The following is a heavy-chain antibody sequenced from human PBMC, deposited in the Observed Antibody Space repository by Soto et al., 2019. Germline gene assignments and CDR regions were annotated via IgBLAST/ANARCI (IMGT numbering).Heavy chain of an antibody. CDR1: GGSFSGYY. J-gene: IGHJ4*02. V-gene: IGHV4-34*01. Sequence: SETLSLTCAVYGGSFSGYYWSWIRQPPGKGLEWIGEINHSGSTNYNPSLKSRVTISVDTSKNQFSLKLSSVTAADTAVYYCARGLRGYSYGIEYYFDYWGQGTLVTVSS. CDR3: ARGLRGYSYGIEYYFDY. CDR2: INHSGST. D-gene: IGHD5-18*01.